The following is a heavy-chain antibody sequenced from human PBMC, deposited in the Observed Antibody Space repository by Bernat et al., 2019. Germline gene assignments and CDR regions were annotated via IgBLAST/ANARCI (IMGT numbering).Heavy chain of an antibody. J-gene: IGHJ4*02. CDR3: ARLITVGPWRFDS. Sequence: EVQLVETGGDLIQPGGSLRLSCAASGFTVNSNYMTRVRQTPGKGLEWVSIIYTGGTTYYADSVKGRFTISRDNSKNTLYLQMNSLRAEDTAVYYCARLITVGPWRFDSWGQGTLVTVSS. V-gene: IGHV3-53*02. CDR1: GFTVNSNY. CDR2: IYTGGTT. D-gene: IGHD4-23*01.